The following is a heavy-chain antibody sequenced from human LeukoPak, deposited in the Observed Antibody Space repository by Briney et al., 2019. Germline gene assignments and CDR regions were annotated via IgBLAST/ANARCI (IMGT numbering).Heavy chain of an antibody. CDR3: ARGEVDGYNSLDY. CDR1: GGTFISYA. D-gene: IGHD5-24*01. Sequence: SXXVSCKATGGTFISYAISWVRQAPGQGLEWMGRIIPIFGTANYAQKFQGRVTITTDEYTSTAYMELSSLRSEDTAVYYCARGEVDGYNSLDYWGQGTLVTVSS. CDR2: IIPIFGTA. J-gene: IGHJ4*02. V-gene: IGHV1-69*05.